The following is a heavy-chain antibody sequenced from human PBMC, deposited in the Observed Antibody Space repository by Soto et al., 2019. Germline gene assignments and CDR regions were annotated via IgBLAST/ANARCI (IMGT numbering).Heavy chain of an antibody. CDR2: IYPGDSDT. CDR1: GYSFTSYW. CDR3: ARRRNGPAYYDFWSGYGMDV. Sequence: GESLKLSCKGSGYSFTSYWIGWVSQMPGKGLEWMGIIYPGDSDTRSSRAFQGQVTISADKSISTAYLQWSSLKASDTAMYYCARRRNGPAYYDFWSGYGMDVWGQGTTVTVSS. V-gene: IGHV5-51*01. J-gene: IGHJ6*02. D-gene: IGHD3-3*01.